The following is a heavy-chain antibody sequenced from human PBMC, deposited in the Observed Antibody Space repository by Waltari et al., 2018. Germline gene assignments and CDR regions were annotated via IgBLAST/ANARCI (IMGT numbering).Heavy chain of an antibody. CDR2: INHSGST. D-gene: IGHD2-2*01. J-gene: IGHJ5*02. CDR3: ARALRDIGVVPAAKGCWFDP. CDR1: GGSFSGYY. V-gene: IGHV4-34*01. Sequence: QVQLQQWGAGLLKPSETLSLTCAVYGGSFSGYYWSWIRQPPGKGLEWIGEINHSGSTNYNPSLKSRVTISVDTAKNQFSLKLSSVTAADTAVYYCARALRDIGVVPAAKGCWFDPWGQGTLVTVSS.